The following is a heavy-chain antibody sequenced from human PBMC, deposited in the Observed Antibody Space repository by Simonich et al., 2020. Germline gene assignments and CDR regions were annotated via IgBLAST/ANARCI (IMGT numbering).Heavy chain of an antibody. CDR3: ARDRNWGWFDP. Sequence: QVQLVESGGGVVQPGRSLRLSCAASGFTFSSYAMHWVRQAPGKGLEWGAVKSYLGSNKYYADSMKGRFTIARDNSKNTLYLQMNSLRAEDTAVYYCARDRNWGWFDPWGQGTLVTVSS. CDR2: KSYLGSNK. V-gene: IGHV3-30*07. J-gene: IGHJ5*02. CDR1: GFTFSSYA. D-gene: IGHD7-27*01.